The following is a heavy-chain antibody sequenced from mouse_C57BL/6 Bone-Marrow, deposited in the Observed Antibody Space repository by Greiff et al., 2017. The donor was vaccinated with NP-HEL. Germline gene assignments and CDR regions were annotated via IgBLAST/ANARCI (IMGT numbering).Heavy chain of an antibody. D-gene: IGHD2-2*01. Sequence: DVMLVESGGGLVKPGGSLKLSCAASGFTFSSYAMSWVRQTPEKRLEWVATISDGGSYTYYPDNVKGRFTISRDNAKNNLYLQMSHLKSEDTAMYYCARDGYDGKGFDYWGQGTTLTVSS. CDR2: ISDGGSYT. V-gene: IGHV5-4*01. CDR1: GFTFSSYA. J-gene: IGHJ2*01. CDR3: ARDGYDGKGFDY.